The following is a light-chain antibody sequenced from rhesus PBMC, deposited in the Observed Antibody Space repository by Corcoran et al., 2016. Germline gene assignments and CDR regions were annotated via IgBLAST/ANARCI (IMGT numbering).Light chain of an antibody. Sequence: QAALTQPRSVSGSPGQSVTISCPGTSSDIGGYNYVSWYQQHPGTAPKLLIYEVSKRPSGVSDRFSGSKSGNTASLTISGLQAEDEADYYCSSYAGSNTFIFDAGTRLTVL. V-gene: IGLV2-32*02. CDR2: EVS. CDR3: SSYAGSNTFI. J-gene: IGLJ1*01. CDR1: SSDIGGYNY.